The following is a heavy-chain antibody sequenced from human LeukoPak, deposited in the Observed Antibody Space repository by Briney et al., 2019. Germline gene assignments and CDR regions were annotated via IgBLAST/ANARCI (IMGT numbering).Heavy chain of an antibody. Sequence: PAGSLRLSCAASGFTFSSYEMNWVRQAPGKGLEWVSYISSSGSTIYYADSVKGRFTISRDNAKNSLYLQMNSLRAADTAVYYCEKRRVCSGGSCYFFDYWGQGTLVTVSS. CDR1: GFTFSSYE. CDR2: ISSSGSTI. J-gene: IGHJ4*02. V-gene: IGHV3-48*03. D-gene: IGHD2-15*01. CDR3: EKRRVCSGGSCYFFDY.